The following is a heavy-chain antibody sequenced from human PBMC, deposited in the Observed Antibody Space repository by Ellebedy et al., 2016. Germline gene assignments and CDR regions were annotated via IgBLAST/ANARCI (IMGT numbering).Heavy chain of an antibody. V-gene: IGHV3-74*01. Sequence: GGSLRLSCAASGFTFSSYWMHWVRQVPGKGLVWVSRIDSDGSSTSYADSVKGRFTISRDNARKTLYLQMNSLRAKDTAVYYCARGVGSGWFDPWGQGTLVTVSS. J-gene: IGHJ5*02. CDR2: IDSDGSST. CDR3: ARGVGSGWFDP. D-gene: IGHD2-15*01. CDR1: GFTFSSYW.